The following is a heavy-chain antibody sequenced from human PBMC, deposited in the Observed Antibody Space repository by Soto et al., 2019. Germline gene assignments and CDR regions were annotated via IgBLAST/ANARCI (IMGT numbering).Heavy chain of an antibody. CDR2: INHSGST. J-gene: IGHJ6*02. V-gene: IGHV4-39*07. D-gene: IGHD1-20*01. CDR3: ARVGFNWNDDYYGMDV. CDR1: GGSISSSSYY. Sequence: PSETLSLTCTVSGGSISSSSYYWGWIRQPPGKGLEWIGEINHSGSTNYNPSLKSRVTISVDTSKNQFSLKLSSVTAADTAVYYCARVGFNWNDDYYGMDVWGQGTTVTVSS.